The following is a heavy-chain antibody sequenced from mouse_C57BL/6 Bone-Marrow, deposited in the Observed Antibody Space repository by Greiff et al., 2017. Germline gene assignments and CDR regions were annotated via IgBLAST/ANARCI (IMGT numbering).Heavy chain of an antibody. V-gene: IGHV1-76*01. CDR1: GYTFTDYY. CDR3: APTVVVEMDY. CDR2: IYPGSGNT. Sequence: QVQLQQSGAELVRPGASVKLSCKASGYTFTDYYINWVKQRPGQGLEWIARIYPGSGNTYYNEKFKGKATLTAEKSSSTAYMQLSSLTSEDSAVYFCAPTVVVEMDYWGQGTSVTVSS. D-gene: IGHD1-1*01. J-gene: IGHJ4*01.